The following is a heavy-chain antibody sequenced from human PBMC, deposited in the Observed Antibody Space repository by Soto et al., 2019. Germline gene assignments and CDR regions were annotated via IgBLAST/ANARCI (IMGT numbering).Heavy chain of an antibody. Sequence: SETLRLPYTVSGVTIVNPNFWTRVRKDPGKGLEWIGEMWPSGGTTYNPSLRNRVTISVDNSKNHLSLTLTSVTAADTAIFYCARGLHRSTGGGFEFWGQGAPVIVSS. J-gene: IGHJ1*01. CDR2: MWPSGGT. D-gene: IGHD7-27*01. CDR1: GVTIVNPNF. V-gene: IGHV4-4*02. CDR3: ARGLHRSTGGGFEF.